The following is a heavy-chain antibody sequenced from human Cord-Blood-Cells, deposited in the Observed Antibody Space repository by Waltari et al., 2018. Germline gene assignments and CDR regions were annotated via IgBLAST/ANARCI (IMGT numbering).Heavy chain of an antibody. CDR1: GGSICSSNW. V-gene: IGHV4-4*02. Sequence: QVQLQESGPGLVKPSGTLSLTCAVSGGSICSSNWRRWVRQPPGKGLEWIGEIYHSGSTNYNPSLKSRVTISVDKSKNQFSLKLSSVTAADTAVYYCARFKGAARPCAFDIWGQGTMVTVSS. D-gene: IGHD6-6*01. CDR2: IYHSGST. CDR3: ARFKGAARPCAFDI. J-gene: IGHJ3*02.